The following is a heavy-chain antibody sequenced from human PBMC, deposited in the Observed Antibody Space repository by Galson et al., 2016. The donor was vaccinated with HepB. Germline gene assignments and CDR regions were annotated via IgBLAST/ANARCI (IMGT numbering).Heavy chain of an antibody. Sequence: ETLSLTCDVLGGSISSANWWSWVRQPPGKGLEWIGEIYLGGRTHYNPSLESRITISIHNSNNRFSLHLNSATAADTAVYYCARHLATAGTRGFDYWGQGTLVTVSS. J-gene: IGHJ4*02. D-gene: IGHD5-12*01. V-gene: IGHV4-4*02. CDR2: IYLGGRT. CDR1: GGSISSANW. CDR3: ARHLATAGTRGFDY.